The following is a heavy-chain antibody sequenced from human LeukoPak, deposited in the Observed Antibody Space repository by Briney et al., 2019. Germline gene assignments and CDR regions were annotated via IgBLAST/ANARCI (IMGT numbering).Heavy chain of an antibody. CDR2: INHSGST. CDR1: GGSFSGYY. D-gene: IGHD6-19*01. J-gene: IGHJ4*02. Sequence: SETLSLTCAVYGGSFSGYYWSWIRQPPGKGLEWIGEINHSGSTNYNPSLKSRVTMSVDTSKNQFSLKLSSVTAADTAVYYCARTRLSSGWKEIYYFDYWGQGTLVTVSS. V-gene: IGHV4-34*01. CDR3: ARTRLSSGWKEIYYFDY.